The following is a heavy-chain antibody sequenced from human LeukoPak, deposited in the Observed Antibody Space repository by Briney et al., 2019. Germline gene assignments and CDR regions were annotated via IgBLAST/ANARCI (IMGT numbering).Heavy chain of an antibody. CDR3: AREASSSGWCYLDY. CDR1: GFTFSSCW. Sequence: GGSLRLSCAASGFTFSSCWMSWVRQAPGKGLEWVSIVYSGGNTYYADSVKGRFTISRDNSNNTLSLQMNSLRAEDTAVYYCAREASSSGWCYLDYWGQGTLVTVSS. CDR2: VYSGGNT. D-gene: IGHD6-19*01. V-gene: IGHV3-66*01. J-gene: IGHJ4*02.